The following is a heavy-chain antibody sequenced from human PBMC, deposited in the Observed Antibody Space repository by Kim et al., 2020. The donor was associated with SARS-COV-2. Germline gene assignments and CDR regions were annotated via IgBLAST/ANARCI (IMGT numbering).Heavy chain of an antibody. Sequence: GGSLRLSCAASGFTVSSNYMSWVRQAPGKGLEWVSVIYSGGSTYYADSVKGRFTISRDNSKNTLYLQMNSLRAEDTAVYYCARVLAYCGGDCYPYYYYYMDVWGKGTTVTVS. J-gene: IGHJ6*03. CDR3: ARVLAYCGGDCYPYYYYYMDV. CDR1: GFTVSSNY. V-gene: IGHV3-53*01. CDR2: IYSGGST. D-gene: IGHD2-21*01.